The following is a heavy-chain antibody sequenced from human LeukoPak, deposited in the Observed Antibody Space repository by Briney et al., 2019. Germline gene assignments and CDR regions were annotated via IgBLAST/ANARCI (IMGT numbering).Heavy chain of an antibody. D-gene: IGHD3-22*01. J-gene: IGHJ6*03. V-gene: IGHV3-53*01. CDR2: IYSGGST. CDR1: GFTVSSNY. CDR3: ARGLAERYYDSSGYDWGYYYYMDV. Sequence: SGGSLRLSCAASGFTVSSNYMSWARQAPGKGLEWVSVIYSGGSTYYADSVKGRFTISRDNSKNTLYLQMNSLRAEDTAVYYCARGLAERYYDSSGYDWGYYYYMDVWGKGTTVTVSS.